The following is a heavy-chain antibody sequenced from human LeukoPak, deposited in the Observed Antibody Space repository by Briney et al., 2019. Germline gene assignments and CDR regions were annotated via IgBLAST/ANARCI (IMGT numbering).Heavy chain of an antibody. Sequence: SETLSLTCTVSGGSISSYYWSWIRQPPGKGLEWIAYSYYSGSTNYNPSLKSRVTISVDTSKNQFSLKLSSVTAADTAVYYCARGYYDSSGYYYFDYWGRGTLVTASS. D-gene: IGHD3-22*01. V-gene: IGHV4-59*01. CDR2: SYYSGST. CDR1: GGSISSYY. CDR3: ARGYYDSSGYYYFDY. J-gene: IGHJ2*01.